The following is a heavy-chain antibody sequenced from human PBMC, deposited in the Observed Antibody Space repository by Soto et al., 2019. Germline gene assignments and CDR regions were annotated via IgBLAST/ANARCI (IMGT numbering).Heavy chain of an antibody. CDR2: IIPIVDIP. V-gene: IGHV1-69*02. Sequence: QVQLVQSGAEVKKPGSSVKVSCKASGGTFSRYTFTWVRQAPGQGLEWMGRIIPIVDIPNYAQKFQGRVNITADKSTSTDYMELSRLTSVDTAVYYCASHFTGVLVLGTSPPGGDNFGWDVWGQGTTVSVS. J-gene: IGHJ6*02. D-gene: IGHD2-8*02. CDR3: ASHFTGVLVLGTSPPGGDNFGWDV. CDR1: GGTFSRYT.